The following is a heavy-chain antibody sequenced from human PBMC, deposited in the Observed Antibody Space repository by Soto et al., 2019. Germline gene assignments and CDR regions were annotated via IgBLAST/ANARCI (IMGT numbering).Heavy chain of an antibody. CDR3: AREVAPTALPPSSLMDL. J-gene: IGHJ6*02. Sequence: RRAPGRGLVWVSRINSDGSSSAYADAVKGRFTISRDNAKNTLYLQMNSLRGEDTAVYYCAREVAPTALPPSSLMDLWGQGTTVTVSS. D-gene: IGHD2-2*01. CDR2: INSDGSSS. V-gene: IGHV3-74*01.